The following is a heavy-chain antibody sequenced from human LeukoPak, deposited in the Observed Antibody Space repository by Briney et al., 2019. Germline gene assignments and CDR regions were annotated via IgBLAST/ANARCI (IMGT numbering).Heavy chain of an antibody. CDR1: GFTFSSHW. Sequence: GGSLRLSCAASGFTFSSHWMSWVRQAPGKGLEWVANIKQDGSEKYYVDSVKGRFTISRDNAKNSLYLQMNSLRGEDTAVYYCARVGVAYDSSGYYPWGYFDYWGQGTLVTVSS. V-gene: IGHV3-7*02. CDR2: IKQDGSEK. CDR3: ARVGVAYDSSGYYPWGYFDY. J-gene: IGHJ4*02. D-gene: IGHD3-22*01.